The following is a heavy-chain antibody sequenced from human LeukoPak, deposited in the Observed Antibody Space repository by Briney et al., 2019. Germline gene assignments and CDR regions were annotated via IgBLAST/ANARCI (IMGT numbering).Heavy chain of an antibody. V-gene: IGHV1-2*02. CDR2: INPNSGGT. J-gene: IGHJ4*02. D-gene: IGHD2-15*01. Sequence: ASVTVSCKASGYTFTVYYMHWVRQAPGQGLEWMGWINPNSGGTNYAQKFQGRVTMTRDTSISTAYMELSRLRSDDTAVYYCASEAYCSGGSCSAYFDYWGQGTLVAVSS. CDR3: ASEAYCSGGSCSAYFDY. CDR1: GYTFTVYY.